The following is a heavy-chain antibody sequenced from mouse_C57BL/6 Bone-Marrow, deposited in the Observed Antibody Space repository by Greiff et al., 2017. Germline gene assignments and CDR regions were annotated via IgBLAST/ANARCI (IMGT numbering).Heavy chain of an antibody. Sequence: VKLMESGPGLVQPSQSLSITCTVSGFSLTSYGVHWVRQSPGKGLEWLGVIWSGGSTDYNAAFISRLSISKDNSKSQVFFKMNSLQAYDTAIYYCARRGTAQATYWFAYWGQGTLVTVSA. D-gene: IGHD3-2*02. J-gene: IGHJ3*01. CDR2: IWSGGST. CDR1: GFSLTSYG. CDR3: ARRGTAQATYWFAY. V-gene: IGHV2-2*01.